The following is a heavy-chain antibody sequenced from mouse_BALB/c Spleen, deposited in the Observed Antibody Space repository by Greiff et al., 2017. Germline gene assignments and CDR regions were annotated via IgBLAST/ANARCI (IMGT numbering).Heavy chain of an antibody. J-gene: IGHJ4*01. CDR3: ARGFMILGVDY. Sequence: VQLKESGGGLVQPGGSRKLSCAASGFTFSSFGMHWVRQAPEKGMEWVAYISSGSSTIYYADTVKGRFTISRDNPKNTLFLQMTSLRSEDTAMYYCARGFMILGVDYWGQGTSVTVSS. CDR1: GFTFSSFG. D-gene: IGHD2-4*01. CDR2: ISSGSSTI. V-gene: IGHV5-17*02.